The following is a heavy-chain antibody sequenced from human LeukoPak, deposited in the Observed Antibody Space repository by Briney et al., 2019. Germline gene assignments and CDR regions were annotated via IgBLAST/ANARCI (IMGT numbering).Heavy chain of an antibody. V-gene: IGHV4-39*07. D-gene: IGHD3-9*01. CDR1: ADSISSSYY. Sequence: SETLSLTCTVSADSISSSYYWGWIRQPPGKGLEWIGSIYYSGSTYYNPSLKSRVTISVDTSKNQFSLNLSSVTAADTAVYYCARPSRYDILTGYSYYFDYWGQGTLVTVSS. CDR3: ARPSRYDILTGYSYYFDY. J-gene: IGHJ4*02. CDR2: IYYSGST.